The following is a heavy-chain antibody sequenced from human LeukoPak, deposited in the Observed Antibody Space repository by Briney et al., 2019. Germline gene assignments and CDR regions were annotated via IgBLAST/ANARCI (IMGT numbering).Heavy chain of an antibody. CDR2: MNPNSGNT. Sequence: GASVKVSCKASGYTFTSYDINWVRQATGQGLEWMGWMNPNSGNTGYAQKFQGRVTMTRNTSISTAYMELSSLRSEDTAVYYCARGLSEVLRYFDWLSFDPWGQGTLVTVSS. J-gene: IGHJ5*02. CDR1: GYTFTSYD. V-gene: IGHV1-8*01. CDR3: ARGLSEVLRYFDWLSFDP. D-gene: IGHD3-9*01.